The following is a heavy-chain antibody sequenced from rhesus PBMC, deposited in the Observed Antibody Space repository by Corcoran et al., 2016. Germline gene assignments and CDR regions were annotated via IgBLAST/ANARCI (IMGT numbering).Heavy chain of an antibody. CDR2: IYGNSAST. J-gene: IGHJ4*01. Sequence: QVQLQESGPGLVKPSETLSLTCAVSGGSISDRYYWNWFRHHPGKGLERIGNIYGNSASTYYNPSLKSRVTISKDTSKNQFFLKLSSVTAADTAVYYCARSLYYSGTYFDYWGQGVLVTVSS. V-gene: IGHV4S9*01. D-gene: IGHD3-16*01. CDR1: GGSISDRYY. CDR3: ARSLYYSGTYFDY.